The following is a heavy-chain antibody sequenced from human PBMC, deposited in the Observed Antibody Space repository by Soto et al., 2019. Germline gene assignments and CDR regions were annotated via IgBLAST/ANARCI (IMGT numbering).Heavy chain of an antibody. V-gene: IGHV1-69*06. CDR1: GGTFSSYA. CDR2: IIPIFGTA. CDR3: ARGVLITMTYDY. Sequence: ASVKVSCKASGGTFSSYAISCVRQAPGQGLEWMGGIIPIFGTANYAQKFQGRVTITADKSTSTAYMELSSLRSEDTAVYYCARGVLITMTYDYWGQGTLVTVSS. J-gene: IGHJ4*02. D-gene: IGHD3-22*01.